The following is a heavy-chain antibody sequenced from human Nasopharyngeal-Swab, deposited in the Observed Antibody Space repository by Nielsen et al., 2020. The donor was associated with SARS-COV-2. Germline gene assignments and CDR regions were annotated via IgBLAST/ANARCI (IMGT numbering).Heavy chain of an antibody. CDR1: GFTFSDYS. CDR3: ASEMGSTVMAGNDAFDI. D-gene: IGHD4-17*01. CDR2: ISSGSSTI. V-gene: IGHV3-48*04. J-gene: IGHJ3*02. Sequence: GESLKISCAASGFTFSDYSMNWVRQAPGKGLEWVSYISSGSSTIYYADSVKGRFTISRDNAKNSLYLQMNSLRAEDTAVYYCASEMGSTVMAGNDAFDIWGQGTMVTVSS.